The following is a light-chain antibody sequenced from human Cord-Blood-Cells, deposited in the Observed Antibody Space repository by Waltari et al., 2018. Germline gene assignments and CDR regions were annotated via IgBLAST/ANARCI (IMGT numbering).Light chain of an antibody. J-gene: IGKJ4*01. CDR2: GAS. V-gene: IGKV3-15*01. CDR3: QQYNNWPLLT. CDR1: QSVSSN. Sequence: EIVMTQSPATLSVSPGESATLSCRASQSVSSNLSWYQQKPGQAPRLLIYGASTRATGIPARFIGSGSGTDFTLTISSLRSEDFAVYDCQQYNNWPLLTCGGGTKVEIK.